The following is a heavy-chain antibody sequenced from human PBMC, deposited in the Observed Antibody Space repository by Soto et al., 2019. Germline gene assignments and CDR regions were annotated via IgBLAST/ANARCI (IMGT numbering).Heavy chain of an antibody. J-gene: IGHJ6*02. V-gene: IGHV1-18*01. CDR2: ITAYNAST. Sequence: SAKASCTASGSHSAIYVIWWVRQDPGKGFERKGWITAYNASTHYAQKLQGRVTMTTDTSTSTAYLELRLLRSEDTAMYYCARDGALWENFCYYCIHVWG. CDR3: ARDGALWENFCYYCIHV. CDR1: GSHSAIYV. D-gene: IGHD1-26*01.